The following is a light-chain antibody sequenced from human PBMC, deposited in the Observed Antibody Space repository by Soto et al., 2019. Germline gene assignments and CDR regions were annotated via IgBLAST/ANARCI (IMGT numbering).Light chain of an antibody. V-gene: IGKV1-39*01. Sequence: TITCRSSQSIITYLNWYQQKPGRAPKLLIYGTSTLQSGVPSRFSGSGSGTDFTLTISSLQPEDFGIYYCQQSYTAPLTFGGGTKVDIK. J-gene: IGKJ4*01. CDR3: QQSYTAPLT. CDR2: GTS. CDR1: QSIITY.